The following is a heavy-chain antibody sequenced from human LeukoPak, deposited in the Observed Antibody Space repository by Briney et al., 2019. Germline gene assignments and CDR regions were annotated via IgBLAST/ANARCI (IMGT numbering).Heavy chain of an antibody. V-gene: IGHV4-39*01. D-gene: IGHD3-22*01. J-gene: IGHJ4*02. CDR1: GGSISSSSYY. CDR2: IYYSGST. CDR3: ATSYGSGYWVY. Sequence: SETLSLTCTVSGGSISSSSYYWGWIRQPPGKGLEWIGSIYYSGSTYYNPSLKSRVTISVDTSKNQFPLKLSSVTAADTAVYYCATSYGSGYWVYWGQGTLVTVSS.